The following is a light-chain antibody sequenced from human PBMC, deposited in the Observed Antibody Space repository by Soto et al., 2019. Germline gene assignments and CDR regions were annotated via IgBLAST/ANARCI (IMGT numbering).Light chain of an antibody. V-gene: IGKV3D-15*01. Sequence: EIVMTQSPATLSVSPGERATLSCRASQNIDNKLVWYQQKPGQVPRLLIYDASNRATGIPARFSGSGSGTDFTLTIARLEPEDFAVYYCQEYDGAPITFGPGTRPEI. CDR2: DAS. J-gene: IGKJ5*01. CDR3: QEYDGAPIT. CDR1: QNIDNK.